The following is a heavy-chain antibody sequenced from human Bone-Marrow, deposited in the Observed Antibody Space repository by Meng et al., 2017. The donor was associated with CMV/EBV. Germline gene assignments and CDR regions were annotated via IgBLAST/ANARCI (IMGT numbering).Heavy chain of an antibody. J-gene: IGHJ5*02. D-gene: IGHD3-3*01. CDR2: IKQDGSEK. V-gene: IGHV3-7*01. CDR3: ARSYDFWSGFWFDP. CDR1: GFTFSSYW. Sequence: GESLKISCAASGFTFSSYWMSWVRQAPGKGLEWVANIKQDGSEKYYVDSVKGRFTISRDNAKNSLYLQMNSLRAEDTAVYYCARSYDFWSGFWFDPWGQGNLVNIAS.